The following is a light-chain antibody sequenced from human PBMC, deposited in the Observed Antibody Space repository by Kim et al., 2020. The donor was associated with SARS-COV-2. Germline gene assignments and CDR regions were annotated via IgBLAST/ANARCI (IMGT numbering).Light chain of an antibody. CDR3: QQYNDLPYT. CDR2: KAS. CDR1: QSITIW. Sequence: SASVGDRVTITCRASQSITIWLAWYQQKPGTAPKLLIYKASSVESVVPSRFSGSGSGTEFTLTISRLQPDDFATYYCQQYNDLPYTFGQGTKLEI. J-gene: IGKJ2*01. V-gene: IGKV1-5*03.